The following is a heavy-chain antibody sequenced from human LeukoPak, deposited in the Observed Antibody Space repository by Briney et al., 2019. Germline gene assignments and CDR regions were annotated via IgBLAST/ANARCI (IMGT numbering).Heavy chain of an antibody. CDR2: ISYDGSNK. D-gene: IGHD1-26*01. V-gene: IGHV3-30-3*01. Sequence: PGGSLRLSCAASGFTFNSYAMHSVRQAPGKGLEWVAAISYDGSNKYYADSVKGRFSISRDNSKNTLYLQMNSLRAEDTAVYYCARHFFGSGSYYVDYWGQGTLVTVSS. CDR1: GFTFNSYA. J-gene: IGHJ4*02. CDR3: ARHFFGSGSYYVDY.